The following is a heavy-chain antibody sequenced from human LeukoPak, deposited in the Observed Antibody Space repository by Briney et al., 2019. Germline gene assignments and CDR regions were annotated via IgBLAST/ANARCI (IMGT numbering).Heavy chain of an antibody. J-gene: IGHJ4*02. CDR3: ARDRDGGVGTIDY. V-gene: IGHV1-2*06. D-gene: IGHD3-3*01. CDR1: GYTFTGYY. CDR2: INPNSGGT. Sequence: ASVKVSCKASGYTFTGYYMHWVRQAPGQGLEWMGRINPNSGGTNYAQKFQGRVTMTRDTSISTAYLDLSRLRFDDTAVYYCARDRDGGVGTIDYWGQGTLVPVSS.